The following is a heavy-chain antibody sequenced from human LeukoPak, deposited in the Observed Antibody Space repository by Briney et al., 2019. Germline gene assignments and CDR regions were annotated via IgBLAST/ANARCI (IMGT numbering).Heavy chain of an antibody. J-gene: IGHJ6*02. CDR3: ARSEGQMRSSWYDYYYYYGMDV. CDR2: INTNTGNP. D-gene: IGHD6-13*01. CDR1: GYTFTSYA. V-gene: IGHV7-4-1*02. Sequence: ASVKVSCKASGYTFTSYAMNWVRQAPGQGLEWMGWINTNTGNPTYAQGFTGRFVFSLDTSVSTAYLQISSLKAEDTAVYYCARSEGQMRSSWYDYYYYYGMDVWGQGTTVTVSS.